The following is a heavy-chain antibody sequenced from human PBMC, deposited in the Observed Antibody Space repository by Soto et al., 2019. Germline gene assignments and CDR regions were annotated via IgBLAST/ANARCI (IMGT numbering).Heavy chain of an antibody. D-gene: IGHD4-17*01. V-gene: IGHV4-34*01. CDR1: AGSFSGYY. CDR2: INHSGST. J-gene: IGHJ4*02. Sequence: SETLSLTCAVYAGSFSGYYWSWIRQPPEKGLEWIGEINHSGSTNYNPSLKSRVTIAVDTSKNQFSLKLSPVTAADTAVYYCPHRLLTTVPTHEYRGQGTLVTVPS. CDR3: PHRLLTTVPTHEY.